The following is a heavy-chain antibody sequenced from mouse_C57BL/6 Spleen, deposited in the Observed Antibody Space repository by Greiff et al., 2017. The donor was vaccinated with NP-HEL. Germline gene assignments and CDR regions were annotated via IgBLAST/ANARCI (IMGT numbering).Heavy chain of an antibody. V-gene: IGHV1-75*01. Sequence: QVQLKESGPELVKPGASVKISCKASGYTFTDYYINWVKQRPGQGLEWIGWIFPGSGSTYYNEKFKGKATLTVDKSSSTAYMLLSSLTSEDSAVYFCASPFYGSSPSWFAYWGQGTLVTVSA. J-gene: IGHJ3*01. D-gene: IGHD1-1*01. CDR3: ASPFYGSSPSWFAY. CDR2: IFPGSGST. CDR1: GYTFTDYY.